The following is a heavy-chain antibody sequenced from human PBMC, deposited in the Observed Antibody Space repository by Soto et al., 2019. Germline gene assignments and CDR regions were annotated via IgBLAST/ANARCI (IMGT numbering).Heavy chain of an antibody. D-gene: IGHD3-16*01. J-gene: IGHJ5*02. CDR1: GGSISNYY. Sequence: SETLSLTCSVSGGSISNYYWTWIRQSPEKGLEWIGYMYYNGNINYNPSLKSRVTISIDTSKNQFSLTLKSVTAADTAVYYCASGGNWFDPWGQGVLVTVS. CDR3: ASGGNWFDP. V-gene: IGHV4-59*01. CDR2: MYYNGNI.